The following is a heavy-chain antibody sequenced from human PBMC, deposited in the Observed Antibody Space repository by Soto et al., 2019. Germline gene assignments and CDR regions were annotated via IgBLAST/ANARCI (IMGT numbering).Heavy chain of an antibody. J-gene: IGHJ6*02. Sequence: SETLSLTCTVSGGSISSYYWSWIRQPPGKGLEWIGYIYYSGSTNYNPSLKSRVTISVDTSKNQFSLKLSSVTAADTAVYYCARGRDYDFWSGYYRGDYYYYGMDVWGQGTTVT. CDR2: IYYSGST. CDR1: GGSISSYY. D-gene: IGHD3-3*01. V-gene: IGHV4-59*01. CDR3: ARGRDYDFWSGYYRGDYYYYGMDV.